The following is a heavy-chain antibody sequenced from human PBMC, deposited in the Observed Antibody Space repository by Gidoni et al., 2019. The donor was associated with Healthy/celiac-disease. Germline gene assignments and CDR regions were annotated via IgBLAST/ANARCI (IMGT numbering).Heavy chain of an antibody. CDR1: GFTFSSYG. J-gene: IGHJ3*02. V-gene: IGHV3-33*01. Sequence: VQLVESGGGVVQPGRSLRLSCAASGFTFSSYGMHWVRQAPGKGLEWVAVIWYDGSNKYYADSVKGRFTISRDNSKNTLYLQMNSLRAEDTAVYYCATTSDAFDIWGQGTMVTVSS. CDR2: IWYDGSNK. CDR3: ATTSDAFDI.